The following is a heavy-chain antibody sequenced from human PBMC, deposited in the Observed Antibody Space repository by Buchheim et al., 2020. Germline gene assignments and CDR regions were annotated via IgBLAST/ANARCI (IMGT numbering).Heavy chain of an antibody. CDR1: GFTFSDHY. CDR3: TRVGDSSGWYGQDS. CDR2: ARKRANQYST. D-gene: IGHD6-19*01. J-gene: IGHJ4*02. V-gene: IGHV3-72*01. Sequence: EVQLVESGGGLVQPGGSLRLSCAASGFTFSDHYMDWVRQPPGKGLEWVGRARKRANQYSTEYAASVKGRFTISRDDSKNSLYLQMNSLKTEDTAVYYCTRVGDSSGWYGQDSWGQGSL.